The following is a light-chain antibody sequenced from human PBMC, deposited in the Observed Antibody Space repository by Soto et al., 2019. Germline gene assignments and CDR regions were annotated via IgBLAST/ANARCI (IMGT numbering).Light chain of an antibody. CDR3: QQYNSYSRT. CDR1: QSISSW. V-gene: IGKV1-5*03. Sequence: DIQMTQSPSTLSASVGDRVTITCRASQSISSWLAWYQQKPGKAPKLLIYKASSLESGVPSSFSGSGSGTEFTLTISSLQPDDVATYYCQQYNSYSRTFGQGTKVEIK. CDR2: KAS. J-gene: IGKJ1*01.